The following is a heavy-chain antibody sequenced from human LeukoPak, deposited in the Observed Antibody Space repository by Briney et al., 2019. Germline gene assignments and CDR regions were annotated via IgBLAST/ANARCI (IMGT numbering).Heavy chain of an antibody. V-gene: IGHV4-59*01. J-gene: IGHJ4*02. CDR1: GFTFSDYY. Sequence: NPGGSLRLSCAASGFTFSDYYWNWIRQPPGKGLEWIGYIYYSGSTNYNPSLKSRVTISVDTSKNQFSLKLTSVTAADTAVYYCARCPYSSSTLFDYWGQGTLVTVSS. D-gene: IGHD6-6*01. CDR3: ARCPYSSSTLFDY. CDR2: IYYSGST.